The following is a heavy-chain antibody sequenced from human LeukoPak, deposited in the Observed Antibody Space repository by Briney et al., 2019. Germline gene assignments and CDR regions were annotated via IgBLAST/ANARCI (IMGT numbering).Heavy chain of an antibody. CDR1: GFTFRSYW. J-gene: IGHJ1*01. Sequence: GGSLRLSCAASGFTFRSYWMTWVRQAPGKGLEWVANIPDDGSETNYVDSVKGRFIISRDNAKNLLSLQMSSLREEDTALYYCARGWAAIPDWGQGTLVTVSS. V-gene: IGHV3-7*01. CDR3: ARGWAAIPD. D-gene: IGHD2-15*01. CDR2: IPDDGSET.